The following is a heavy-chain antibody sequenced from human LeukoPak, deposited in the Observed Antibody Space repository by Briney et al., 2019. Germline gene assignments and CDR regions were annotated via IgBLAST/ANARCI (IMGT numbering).Heavy chain of an antibody. D-gene: IGHD3-22*01. CDR3: ARPRLTYYYDTSGYGDAFDI. CDR2: ISTYSGNT. V-gene: IGHV1-18*01. CDR1: GYTFTSYG. Sequence: ASVKVSYKASGYTFTSYGVSWVRQAPGQGLEWMGWISTYSGNTNYAQKFQGRVTMTTDTSTSTAYMELRSLRSDDTAVYYCARPRLTYYYDTSGYGDAFDIWGQGTMVTVSS. J-gene: IGHJ3*02.